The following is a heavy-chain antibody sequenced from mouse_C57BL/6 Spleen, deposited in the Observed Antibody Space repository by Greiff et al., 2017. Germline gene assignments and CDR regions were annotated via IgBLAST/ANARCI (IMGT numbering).Heavy chain of an antibody. CDR2: ISDGGSYT. J-gene: IGHJ2*01. D-gene: IGHD1-1*01. Sequence: EVKLLESGGGLVKPGGSLKLSCAASGFTFSSYAMSWVRQTPEKRLEWVATISDGGSYTYYPDNVKGRFTISRDNAKNNLYLQMSHLKSEDTAMYYCARDNTTVVADYWGQGTTLTVSS. V-gene: IGHV5-4*01. CDR1: GFTFSSYA. CDR3: ARDNTTVVADY.